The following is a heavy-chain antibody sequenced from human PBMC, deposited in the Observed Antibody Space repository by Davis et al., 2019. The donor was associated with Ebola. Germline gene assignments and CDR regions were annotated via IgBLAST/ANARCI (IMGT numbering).Heavy chain of an antibody. J-gene: IGHJ4*02. CDR1: GGSVSSGSYY. V-gene: IGHV4-39*07. CDR2: INHSGST. CDR3: ARGHPSLY. Sequence: MPSETLSLTCTVSGGSVSSGSYYWSWIRQPPGKGLEWIGEINHSGSTNYNPSLKSRVTISVDTSKNQFSLKLSSVTAADTAVYYCARGHPSLYWGQGTLVTVSS.